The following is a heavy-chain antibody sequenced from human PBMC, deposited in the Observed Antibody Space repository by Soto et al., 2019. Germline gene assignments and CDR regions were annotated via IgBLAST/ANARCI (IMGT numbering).Heavy chain of an antibody. J-gene: IGHJ4*02. CDR3: AKDIGGDGYNYFDY. V-gene: IGHV3-9*01. CDR1: GFTFDDYA. Sequence: GGSLRLSCAASGFTFDDYAMHWVRQAPGRGLEWVSGISWNSGSIGYADSVKGRFTISRDNAKNSLYLQMNSLRAEDTALYYSAKDIGGDGYNYFDYWGQGTLVTVSS. D-gene: IGHD3-16*01. CDR2: ISWNSGSI.